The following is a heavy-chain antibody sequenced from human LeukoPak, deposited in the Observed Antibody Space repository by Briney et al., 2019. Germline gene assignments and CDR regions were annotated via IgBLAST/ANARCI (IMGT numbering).Heavy chain of an antibody. CDR3: VSVKSLVGDQ. Sequence: GGSLRLSCAASGFTFSSHAMRWVRQAPGKGLEWVSSIGFSGVDTYYADSVKGRFTISRDNSKNTLSLQMNSLRVEDTAVYYCVSVKSLVGDQWGQGTLVTVSS. J-gene: IGHJ4*02. D-gene: IGHD3-16*01. V-gene: IGHV3-23*01. CDR2: IGFSGVDT. CDR1: GFTFSSHA.